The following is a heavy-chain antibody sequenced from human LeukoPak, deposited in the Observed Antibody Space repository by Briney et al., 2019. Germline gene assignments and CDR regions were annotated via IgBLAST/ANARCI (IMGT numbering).Heavy chain of an antibody. CDR2: IIPIFGTA. Sequence: SVKVFCEASGGTFSRYAIRGVRQAPGQGLEGRGGIIPIFGTANYAQKCQGRVTITTDESTSTAYMELSRLRSEDTAVHYCARRAVTTGDYFDYWGQGTLVTVSS. V-gene: IGHV1-69*05. CDR3: ARRAVTTGDYFDY. J-gene: IGHJ4*02. D-gene: IGHD4-11*01. CDR1: GGTFSRYA.